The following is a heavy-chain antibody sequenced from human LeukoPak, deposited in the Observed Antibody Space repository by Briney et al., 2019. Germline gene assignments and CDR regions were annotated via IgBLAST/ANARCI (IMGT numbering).Heavy chain of an antibody. Sequence: ASVKVSCKASGYTFTSYDFIWVRQATGQGLEWMGWMNPNSGDTGYAQKLLGRVTMTRNTSISTAYMELSSLRSEDTAVYFCASSGFFYYYGMDVWGQGTTVTVSS. CDR2: MNPNSGDT. CDR1: GYTFTSYD. V-gene: IGHV1-8*01. CDR3: ASSGFFYYYGMDV. D-gene: IGHD6-25*01. J-gene: IGHJ6*02.